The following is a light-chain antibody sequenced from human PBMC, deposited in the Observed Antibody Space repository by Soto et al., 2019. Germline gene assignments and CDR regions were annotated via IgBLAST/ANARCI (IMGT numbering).Light chain of an antibody. Sequence: QSVLTQPPSASASLGASVTLTCTLSSGYSNYKVDWYQQRPGKGPRFVMRVGTGGIVGSKGDGIPDRFSVLGSGLNRYRTIKDIQEVDESDYHCGAYHGRGGDYVAVFGRGAKDTVL. J-gene: IGLJ2*01. CDR3: GAYHGRGGDYVAV. V-gene: IGLV9-49*01. CDR2: VGTGGIVG. CDR1: SGYSNYK.